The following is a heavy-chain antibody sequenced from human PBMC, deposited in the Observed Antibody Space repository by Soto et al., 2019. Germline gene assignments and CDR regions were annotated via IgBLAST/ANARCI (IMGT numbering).Heavy chain of an antibody. V-gene: IGHV3-23*01. CDR1: GFTFSSYA. J-gene: IGHJ4*02. Sequence: GGSLRLSCAASGFTFSSYAMSWVRQAPGKGLDWVSAISGSGGSTYSADSVKGRFTISRDNSKNTLYLQMNSLRAEDTAVYYCAKMKVERVPCPIDYWGQGILVTVSS. CDR2: ISGSGGST. CDR3: AKMKVERVPCPIDY.